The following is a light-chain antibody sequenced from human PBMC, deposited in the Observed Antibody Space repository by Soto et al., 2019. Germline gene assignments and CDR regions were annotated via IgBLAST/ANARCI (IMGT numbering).Light chain of an antibody. J-gene: IGLJ2*01. CDR3: SSHAGGNNVV. CDR2: EVY. V-gene: IGLV2-8*01. Sequence: QSVLTQPPSASGSPGQSVTISCTGTSSDVGGYNYVSWYQQHPSKAPKLMIYEVYKRPSGVPDRFSGSKSGNTASLTVSGLRAEDEADYYCSSHAGGNNVVFGGGTKVTVL. CDR1: SSDVGGYNY.